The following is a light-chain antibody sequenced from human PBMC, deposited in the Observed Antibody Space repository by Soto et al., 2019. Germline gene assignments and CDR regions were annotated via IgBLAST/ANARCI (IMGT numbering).Light chain of an antibody. Sequence: DIQMTQSPSSVSASVGDRVTISCRASRGLTNYLAWYQQKPGKAPKLLIYVASSLQSGVPSRFSASGSGTDFTLTISSLQPEDFATYYCQQANSLPLTFGGGTKVEIK. CDR1: RGLTNY. CDR2: VAS. CDR3: QQANSLPLT. V-gene: IGKV1-12*01. J-gene: IGKJ4*01.